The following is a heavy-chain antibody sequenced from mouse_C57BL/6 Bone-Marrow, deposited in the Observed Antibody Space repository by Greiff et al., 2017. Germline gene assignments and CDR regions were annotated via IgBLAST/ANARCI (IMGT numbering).Heavy chain of an antibody. J-gene: IGHJ3*01. CDR3: ARFSYYYSKGWFAY. Sequence: QVHVKQPGAELVMPGASVKLSCKASGYTFTSYWMHWVKQRPGQGLEWIGEIDPSDSYTNYNQKFKGKSTLTVDKSSSTAYMQLSSLTSEDSAVYYCARFSYYYSKGWFAYWGQGTLVTVSA. CDR2: IDPSDSYT. D-gene: IGHD2-5*01. CDR1: GYTFTSYW. V-gene: IGHV1-69*01.